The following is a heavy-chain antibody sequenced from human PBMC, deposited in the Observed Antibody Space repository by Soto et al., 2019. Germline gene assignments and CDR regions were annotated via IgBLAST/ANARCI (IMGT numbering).Heavy chain of an antibody. Sequence: QVQLVQSGAEVKKPGSSVKVSCKASGGTFSSYAISWVRQAPGQGLEWMGGIIPIFGTANYAQKFQGRVTITADESTXXAXMXXSSLRCEDTAVYYCARGPYYYDSSGYYYAYWYFDLWGRGTLVTVSS. CDR1: GGTFSSYA. V-gene: IGHV1-69*12. CDR2: IIPIFGTA. CDR3: ARGPYYYDSSGYYYAYWYFDL. D-gene: IGHD3-22*01. J-gene: IGHJ2*01.